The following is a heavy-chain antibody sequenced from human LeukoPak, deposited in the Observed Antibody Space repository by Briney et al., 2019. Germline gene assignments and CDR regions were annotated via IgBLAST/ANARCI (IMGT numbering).Heavy chain of an antibody. Sequence: ASVKVSCKASGYTFTGHYMHWVRQAPGQGLEWMGIINPSGGSTSYAQKFQGRVTMTRDTSTSTVYMELSSLRSEDTAVYYCAREVGATKGGLYYYYYMDVWGKGTTVTVSS. D-gene: IGHD1-26*01. V-gene: IGHV1-46*01. CDR3: AREVGATKGGLYYYYYMDV. CDR2: INPSGGST. J-gene: IGHJ6*03. CDR1: GYTFTGHY.